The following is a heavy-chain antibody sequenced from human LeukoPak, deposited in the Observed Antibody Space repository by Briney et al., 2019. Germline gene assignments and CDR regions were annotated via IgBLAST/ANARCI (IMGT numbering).Heavy chain of an antibody. CDR2: ISGSDGST. Sequence: PGGSLRLSYAASGFTFSTYAMSWVRQAPGKGLEWVSVISGSDGSTYYADSVKGRFTISRDNSKNTLYLQMNSLRAEDTAVYYCAKARSGSSASCYNYWGQGTLVTVSS. D-gene: IGHD2-2*01. CDR3: AKARSGSSASCYNY. J-gene: IGHJ4*02. CDR1: GFTFSTYA. V-gene: IGHV3-23*01.